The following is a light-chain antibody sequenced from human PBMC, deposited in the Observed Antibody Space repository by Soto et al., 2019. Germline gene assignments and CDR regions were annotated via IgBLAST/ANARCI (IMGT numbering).Light chain of an antibody. J-gene: IGLJ2*01. Sequence: QSVLTQPPSASGSPGQSVTISCTGTSSDVGNYNYVSWYQQHPGKAPKLMIHDVSQRPSGVPDRFSGSKSGNTASLTVSGLQAEDEADYYCSSYAGSNILVFGGGTKLTVL. CDR1: SSDVGNYNY. V-gene: IGLV2-8*01. CDR2: DVS. CDR3: SSYAGSNILV.